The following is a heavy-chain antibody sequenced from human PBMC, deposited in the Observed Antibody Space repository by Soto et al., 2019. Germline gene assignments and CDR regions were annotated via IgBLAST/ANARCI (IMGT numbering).Heavy chain of an antibody. Sequence: GGSLRHSCAASGFTFSHYDMHWVRQAPGKGLEWVAVISFDGRNTYYGDSVKGRFTISRDKSKNKLYLQMNSLRVEDTAVYYCAKPIVAAGYYGMDVWGQGTTVTVSS. CDR2: ISFDGRNT. CDR3: AKPIVAAGYYGMDV. D-gene: IGHD6-13*01. J-gene: IGHJ6*02. V-gene: IGHV3-30*18. CDR1: GFTFSHYD.